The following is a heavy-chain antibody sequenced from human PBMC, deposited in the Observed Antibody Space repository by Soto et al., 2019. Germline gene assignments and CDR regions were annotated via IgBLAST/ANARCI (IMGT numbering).Heavy chain of an antibody. CDR3: AKDPTLAGTGAFDI. D-gene: IGHD6-19*01. J-gene: IGHJ3*02. CDR1: GFTFDDYA. Sequence: GGSLRLSCAASGFTFDDYAMHWVRQAPGKGLEWVSGISWNSGSIGYADSVKGRFTISRDNAKNSLYLQMNSLRAEDTALYYCAKDPTLAGTGAFDIWGQGTMVTVSS. CDR2: ISWNSGSI. V-gene: IGHV3-9*01.